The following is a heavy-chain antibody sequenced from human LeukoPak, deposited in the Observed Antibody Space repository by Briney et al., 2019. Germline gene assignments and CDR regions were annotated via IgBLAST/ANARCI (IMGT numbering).Heavy chain of an antibody. V-gene: IGHV3-7*03. Sequence: GGSLRLSCAASGFTFTAYAMSWFRQTPEKGLEWVANIHDDGIVTHYVDSVKGRFTISRDNARNSVNLQLNSLKTEDTAVYYCTRVDDILTGYPNYFDYWGQGTLLTVSS. CDR1: GFTFTAYA. CDR2: IHDDGIVT. J-gene: IGHJ4*02. CDR3: TRVDDILTGYPNYFDY. D-gene: IGHD3-9*01.